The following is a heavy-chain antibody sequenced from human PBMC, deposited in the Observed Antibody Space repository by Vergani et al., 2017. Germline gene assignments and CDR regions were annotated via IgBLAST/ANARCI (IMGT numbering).Heavy chain of an antibody. V-gene: IGHV3-23*01. D-gene: IGHD3-10*01. CDR1: GFTFSSYA. Sequence: EVQLLESGGGLVQPGGSLRLSCAASGFTFSSYAMSWVRQAPGKGLEWVSAISGSGGSTYYADPVKGRFTISRDNSKNTLYLQMNSLRAEDTAVYYCAKDQDYYGSGSYYNKYNWFDPWGQGTLVTVSS. J-gene: IGHJ5*02. CDR3: AKDQDYYGSGSYYNKYNWFDP. CDR2: ISGSGGST.